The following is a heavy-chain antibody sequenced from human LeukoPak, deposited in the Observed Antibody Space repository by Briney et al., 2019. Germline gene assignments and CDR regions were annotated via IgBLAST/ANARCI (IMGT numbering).Heavy chain of an antibody. CDR2: ISSSSSYI. J-gene: IGHJ3*02. CDR1: GFTVSSNY. V-gene: IGHV3-21*01. Sequence: AGGSLRLSCAASGFTVSSNYMSWVRQAPGKGLEWVSSISSSSSYIYYADSVKGRFTISRDNAKNSLYLQMNSLRAEDTAVYYCARNTMIVVTDAFDIWGQGTMVTVSS. CDR3: ARNTMIVVTDAFDI. D-gene: IGHD3-22*01.